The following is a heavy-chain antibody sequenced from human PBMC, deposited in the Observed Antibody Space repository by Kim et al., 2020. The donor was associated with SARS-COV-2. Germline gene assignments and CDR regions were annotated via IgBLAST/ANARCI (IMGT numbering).Heavy chain of an antibody. D-gene: IGHD6-19*01. CDR1: GFTFSSYA. Sequence: GGSLRLSCAASGFTFSSYAMHWVRQAPGKGLEWVAVISYDGSNKYYADSVKGRFTISRDNSKNTLYLQMNSLRAEDTAVYYCANGYSSGWDYFDYWGQGT. J-gene: IGHJ4*02. V-gene: IGHV3-30*04. CDR3: ANGYSSGWDYFDY. CDR2: ISYDGSNK.